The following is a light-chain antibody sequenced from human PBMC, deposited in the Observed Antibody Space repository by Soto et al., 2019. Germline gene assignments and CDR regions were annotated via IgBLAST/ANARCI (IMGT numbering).Light chain of an antibody. CDR3: SSYAGSNNFV. CDR2: NND. J-gene: IGLJ1*01. CDR1: TSDIGSNT. V-gene: IGLV1-44*01. Sequence: QSVLTQPPSASGTPGQKVTISCSGATSDIGSNTIHWYRHLPGSGPTLVVFNNDQRPSGVPDRFSGSKSSNTASLTVSGLQAEDEADYYCSSYAGSNNFVFGTGTKVTVL.